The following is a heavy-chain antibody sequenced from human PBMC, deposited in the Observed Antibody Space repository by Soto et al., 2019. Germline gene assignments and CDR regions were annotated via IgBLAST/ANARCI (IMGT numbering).Heavy chain of an antibody. CDR3: ATYYFGSGSYYRFDN. CDR2: ISASDRST. Sequence: ASVKVSCKASGYAFSFGFSWVRQAPGQGLEWMGWISASDRSTNSAQKFRGRISLTTDTSTNTAYMDLLSLTSDDTAVYFCATYYFGSGSYYRFDNWGQGTLVTVSS. D-gene: IGHD3-10*01. CDR1: GYAFSFG. V-gene: IGHV1-18*01. J-gene: IGHJ4*02.